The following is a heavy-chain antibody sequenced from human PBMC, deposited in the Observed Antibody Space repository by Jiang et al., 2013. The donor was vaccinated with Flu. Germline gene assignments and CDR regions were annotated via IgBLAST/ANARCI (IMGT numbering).Heavy chain of an antibody. CDR3: ARDPLAAAGSSYYYYGMDV. CDR2: TYYRSKWYN. D-gene: IGHD6-13*01. J-gene: IGHJ6*02. V-gene: IGHV6-1*01. Sequence: SVPSNSAAWNWIRQSPSRGLEWLGRTYYRSKWYNDYAVSVKSRITINPDTSKNQFSLQLNSVTPEDTAVYYCARDPLAAAGSSYYYYGMDVWGQGTTVTVSS. CDR1: SVPSNSAA.